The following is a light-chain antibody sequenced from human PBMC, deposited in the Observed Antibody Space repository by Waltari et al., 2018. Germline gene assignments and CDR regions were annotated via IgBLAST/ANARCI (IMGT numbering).Light chain of an antibody. CDR1: QDISTA. Sequence: AIQLTQSPSSLSASVGDRVTITCRASQDISTALAWYQQKSGDAPKLLIYDATTWGSGVPSRVSGSGTGTDFTLTISRLQPEDFSTYHCQQFHNYPPTFGQGTRLEIK. CDR2: DAT. V-gene: IGKV1D-13*01. J-gene: IGKJ5*01. CDR3: QQFHNYPPT.